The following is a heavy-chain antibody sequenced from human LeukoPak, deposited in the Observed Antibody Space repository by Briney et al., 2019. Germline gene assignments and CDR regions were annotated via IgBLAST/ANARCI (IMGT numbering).Heavy chain of an antibody. D-gene: IGHD2-2*01. Sequence: GRSLRLSCAASGFTFSSYDMSWVRQAPGKGLVGVSSITLSGANTFYADSVMGRFTISRDNSKNTLYLQMNSLSAEDTAVYYCAKRGNPAVGHHYLDVWGEGTPVSVSS. CDR2: ITLSGANT. V-gene: IGHV3-23*01. CDR3: AKRGNPAVGHHYLDV. J-gene: IGHJ6*03. CDR1: GFTFSSYD.